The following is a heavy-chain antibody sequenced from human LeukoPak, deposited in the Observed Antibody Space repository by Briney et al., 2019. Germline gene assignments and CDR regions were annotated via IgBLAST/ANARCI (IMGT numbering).Heavy chain of an antibody. D-gene: IGHD2-2*01. CDR3: ARAGYCSSTSCYMEFDY. CDR1: GYTFISYA. Sequence: ASVKVSCKASGYTFISYAMHWVRQAPGQRLEWMGWINAGNGNTKYSQEFQGRVTITRDTSASTAYMELSSLRSEDMAVYYCARAGYCSSTSCYMEFDYWGQGTLVTVSS. J-gene: IGHJ4*02. V-gene: IGHV1-3*03. CDR2: INAGNGNT.